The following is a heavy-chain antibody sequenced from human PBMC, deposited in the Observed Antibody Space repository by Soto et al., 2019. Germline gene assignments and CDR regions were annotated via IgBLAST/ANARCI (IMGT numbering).Heavy chain of an antibody. Sequence: SVRQSSGKGLEWVGRIRSKANDYATAYGASVKGRFTISRDDSKNTAYLQMNSLKTEDTFVYYRTRRWRSANYPDPWGYGP. D-gene: IGHD1-7*01. CDR3: TRRWRSANYPDP. J-gene: IGHJ5*02. CDR2: IRSKANDYAT. V-gene: IGHV3-73*01.